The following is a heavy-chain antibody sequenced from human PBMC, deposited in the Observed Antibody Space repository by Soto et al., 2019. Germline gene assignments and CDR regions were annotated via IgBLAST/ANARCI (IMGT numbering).Heavy chain of an antibody. D-gene: IGHD3-22*01. J-gene: IGHJ5*02. V-gene: IGHV1-2*02. CDR3: AREAVDSSGYYRSCYAP. Sequence: ASVKVSCKASGYTFTGYYMHWVRQAPGQGLEWMGWINPNSGGTNYAQKFQGRVTMTRETSISTAYMELSRLRSDDTAVYYCAREAVDSSGYYRSCYAPWGQGTLVTVSS. CDR1: GYTFTGYY. CDR2: INPNSGGT.